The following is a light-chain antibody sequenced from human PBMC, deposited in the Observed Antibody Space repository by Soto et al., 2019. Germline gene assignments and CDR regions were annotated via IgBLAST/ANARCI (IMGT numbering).Light chain of an antibody. CDR3: CSYASSSTYV. CDR2: DVT. Sequence: APTQPASRSGAPGQSITNLFTVTNKDVGSYNFVSWYQQHLGKAPKLMIYDVTKRPSGVSDRFSGSRSGNTASLTISGLQAEDEADYYCCSYASSSTYVFGSGTKVTVL. V-gene: IGLV2-23*02. J-gene: IGLJ1*01. CDR1: NKDVGSYNF.